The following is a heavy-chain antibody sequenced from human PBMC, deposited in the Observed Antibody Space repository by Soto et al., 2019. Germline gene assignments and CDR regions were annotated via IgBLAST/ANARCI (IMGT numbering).Heavy chain of an antibody. CDR3: ARQVSTGSGWYGDY. CDR1: GYSFNTYW. J-gene: IGHJ4*02. CDR2: IYPSDSEI. D-gene: IGHD6-19*01. Sequence: GESLKISCKGSGYSFNTYWIGWVRQMPGKGLEWMGIIYPSDSEIRYSPSFQGQVTISADKSISTAYLQWSSLKASDTATYYCARQVSTGSGWYGDYWGRGTLVTVSS. V-gene: IGHV5-51*01.